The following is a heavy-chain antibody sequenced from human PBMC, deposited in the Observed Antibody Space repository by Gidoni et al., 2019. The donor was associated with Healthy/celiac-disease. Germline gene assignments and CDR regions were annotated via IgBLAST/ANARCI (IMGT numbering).Heavy chain of an antibody. V-gene: IGHV3-33*01. Sequence: QVQLVESGGGVVQPGRSLSLSCAASGFTFSRYVMHWVPQAPGKGLEWVAVIWYDGSNKYYADSVKGRFTISRDNSKNTLYRQMNSLRAEDTAVYYCARDGRGGLYYYDSSGKAHTIDYWGQGTLVTVSS. D-gene: IGHD3-22*01. J-gene: IGHJ4*02. CDR3: ARDGRGGLYYYDSSGKAHTIDY. CDR1: GFTFSRYV. CDR2: IWYDGSNK.